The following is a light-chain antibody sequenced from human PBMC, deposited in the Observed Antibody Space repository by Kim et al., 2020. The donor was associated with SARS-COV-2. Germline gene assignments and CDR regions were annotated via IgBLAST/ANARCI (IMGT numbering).Light chain of an antibody. J-gene: IGLJ1*01. Sequence: QSALTQPASVSGSPGQSITISCTGTSSDVGGYTYVSWYQQHPGKAPKLMIYDVNNRPSGVSNRFSGSKSGNTASLTISGLQAEDEADYYCSSFTSRDTYVFGTGTKVTVL. CDR2: DVN. V-gene: IGLV2-14*03. CDR3: SSFTSRDTYV. CDR1: SSDVGGYTY.